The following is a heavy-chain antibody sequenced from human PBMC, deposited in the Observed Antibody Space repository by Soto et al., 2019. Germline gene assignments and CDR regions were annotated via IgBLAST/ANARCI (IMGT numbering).Heavy chain of an antibody. V-gene: IGHV3-7*01. J-gene: IGHJ4*02. Sequence: GSLRLSGAASGFSLSGYWMNWVRQAPGRGLEWVAIIKQDGSERYYVDSVKGRFTISRDNAKNSLYLQMSSLRVEDTALYYCARSSGWLHDYWGQGTLVTVSS. CDR3: ARSSGWLHDY. CDR2: IKQDGSER. D-gene: IGHD6-19*01. CDR1: GFSLSGYW.